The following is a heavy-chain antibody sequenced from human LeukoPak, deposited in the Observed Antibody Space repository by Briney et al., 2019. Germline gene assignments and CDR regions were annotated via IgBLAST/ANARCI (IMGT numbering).Heavy chain of an antibody. D-gene: IGHD4-17*01. V-gene: IGHV3-74*01. CDR3: AKGGATVIDY. Sequence: HPGGSLRLSCAASGFTFSNYWMHWVRQAPGKGLVWVSRINSDGSSTTSADSVKGRFTISRDNAKNTLYLQMNSLRAEDTAVYYCAKGGATVIDYWGQGTLVTASS. CDR1: GFTFSNYW. CDR2: INSDGSST. J-gene: IGHJ4*02.